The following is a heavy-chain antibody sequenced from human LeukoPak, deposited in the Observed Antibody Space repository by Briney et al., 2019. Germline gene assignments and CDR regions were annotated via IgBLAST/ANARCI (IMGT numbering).Heavy chain of an antibody. CDR3: ARDGDGRGEDFDY. CDR1: GFIFTNYN. CDR2: ISGSSTYI. D-gene: IGHD4-17*01. Sequence: KPGGSLRLSCAASGFIFTNYNLNWVRQAPGKGLEWISSISGSSTYIYYADSVRGRFTISRDNAKNSVYLQMNSLRGEDTALYYCARDGDGRGEDFDYWGQGILVTVSS. V-gene: IGHV3-21*01. J-gene: IGHJ4*02.